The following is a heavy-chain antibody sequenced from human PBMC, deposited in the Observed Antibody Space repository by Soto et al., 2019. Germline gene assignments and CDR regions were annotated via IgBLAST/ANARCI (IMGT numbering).Heavy chain of an antibody. D-gene: IGHD6-19*01. CDR1: GFTFSSYA. Sequence: GGSLRLSCAASGFTFSSYAMHWVRQAPGKGLEWVAVISYDGSNKYYADSVKGRFTISRDNSKNTLYLQMNSLRAEDTAVYYCAREVPLRGIAVATTPYYFDYWGQGTLVTVSS. V-gene: IGHV3-30-3*01. CDR2: ISYDGSNK. J-gene: IGHJ4*02. CDR3: AREVPLRGIAVATTPYYFDY.